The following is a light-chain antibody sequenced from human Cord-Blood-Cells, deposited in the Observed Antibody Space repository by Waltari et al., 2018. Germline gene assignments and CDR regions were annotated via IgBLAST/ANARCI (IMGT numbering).Light chain of an antibody. CDR2: QDS. V-gene: IGLV3-1*01. CDR3: QAWDSSTVV. CDR1: KLGDTY. J-gene: IGLJ2*01. Sequence: SYELTQPPSVSVSPGQTPSIPCSGDKLGDTYAFWYQQKPGQSPVLVIYQDSKRPPGIPERFSGSNSGNTATLTISGTQAMDEADYYCQAWDSSTVVFGGGTKLTVL.